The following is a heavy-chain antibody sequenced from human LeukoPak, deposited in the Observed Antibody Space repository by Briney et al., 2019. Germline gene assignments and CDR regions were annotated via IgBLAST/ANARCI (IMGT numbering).Heavy chain of an antibody. V-gene: IGHV1-2*02. J-gene: IGHJ6*03. CDR1: GYTFTDYY. D-gene: IGHD3-10*01. CDR2: INPNSGGT. CDR3: ARDPGGPSYYYYYYMDV. Sequence: ASVKVSCKASGYTFTDYYIHWVRQAPGQGLEWMGWINPNSGGTNYAQKFQGRVTMTRDTSISTAYMELSRLRSDDTAVYYCARDPGGPSYYYYYYMDVWGKGTTVTISS.